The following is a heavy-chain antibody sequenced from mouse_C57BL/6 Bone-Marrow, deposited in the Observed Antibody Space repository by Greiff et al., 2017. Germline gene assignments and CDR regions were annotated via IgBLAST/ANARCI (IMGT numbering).Heavy chain of an antibody. D-gene: IGHD3-3*01. Sequence: EVMLVESGGGLVQSGRSLRLSCATSGFTFTDFYMAWVRQAPGKGLEWIAACRNKANDYTTEYSASVKDRFIVSRDTSQSILYLPMNAQWAENTAISYCARDPAGRRGYFDVWGTGTTVTVSS. CDR2: CRNKANDYTT. CDR1: GFTFTDFY. V-gene: IGHV7-1*01. J-gene: IGHJ1*03. CDR3: ARDPAGRRGYFDV.